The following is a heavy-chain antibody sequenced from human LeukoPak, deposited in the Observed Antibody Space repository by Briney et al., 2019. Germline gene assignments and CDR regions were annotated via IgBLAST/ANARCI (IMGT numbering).Heavy chain of an antibody. V-gene: IGHV3-33*01. CDR2: IRYDGSSE. CDR1: GFTFSTYG. D-gene: IGHD2-15*01. Sequence: GRSLRLSCAASGFTFSTYGTHWVRQAPGKGLEWVAVIRYDGSSELYADSVKGRFIISRDNSKNTLYLQIHSLRAEDTAVYYCARYCSGGSCYAGLIWGQGTLVTVSS. CDR3: ARYCSGGSCYAGLI. J-gene: IGHJ4*02.